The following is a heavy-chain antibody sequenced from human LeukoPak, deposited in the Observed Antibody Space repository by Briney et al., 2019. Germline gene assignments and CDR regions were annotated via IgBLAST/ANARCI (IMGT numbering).Heavy chain of an antibody. Sequence: GGSLRLSCAASGFTLSSYWMSWVRQAPGKGLEWVANIKQDGSEKYYVDSVKGRFTISRDNAKNSLYLQMNSLRAEDTAVHYCVTTLDYWGQGTLVTVSS. CDR3: VTTLDY. D-gene: IGHD3-16*01. CDR1: GFTLSSYW. CDR2: IKQDGSEK. V-gene: IGHV3-7*01. J-gene: IGHJ4*02.